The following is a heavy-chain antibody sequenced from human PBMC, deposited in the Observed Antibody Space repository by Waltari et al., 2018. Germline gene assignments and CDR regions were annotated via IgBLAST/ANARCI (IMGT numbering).Heavy chain of an antibody. J-gene: IGHJ6*02. CDR1: GFRFDNYA. CDR2: ISGRGTDT. CDR3: AKESGNTIGTPRSVIRGEIMFGYYGMHV. V-gene: IGHV3-23*04. D-gene: IGHD3-10*01. Sequence: EVQLVESGGGLVQPGGSLRLSCAASGFRFDNYALSWVRQSPGRGLEWVSAISGRGTDTFFAAPVRGRFTISKDNSKNTLFLQLSSLRAEDTAVYYCAKESGNTIGTPRSVIRGEIMFGYYGMHVWGHGTTVTVSS.